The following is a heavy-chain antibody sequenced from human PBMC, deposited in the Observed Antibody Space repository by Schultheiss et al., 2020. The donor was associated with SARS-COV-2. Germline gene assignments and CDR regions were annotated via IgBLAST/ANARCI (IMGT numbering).Heavy chain of an antibody. Sequence: SGPTLVKPTQTLTLTCTFSGFSLSTSGVGVGWIRQPPGKGLEWIARIDWDDDKFYSTSLKTRLTISKDTSKNQVVLTMTNMDPVDTATYYCARIAGDGSGSIVDDAFDIWGQGTMVTVSS. J-gene: IGHJ3*02. D-gene: IGHD3-10*01. V-gene: IGHV2-70*04. CDR2: IDWDDDK. CDR3: ARIAGDGSGSIVDDAFDI. CDR1: GFSLSTSGVG.